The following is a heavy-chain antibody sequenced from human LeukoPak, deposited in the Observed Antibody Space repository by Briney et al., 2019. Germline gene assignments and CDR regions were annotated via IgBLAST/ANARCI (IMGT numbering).Heavy chain of an antibody. D-gene: IGHD3-10*01. V-gene: IGHV1-69*01. CDR3: ASGSGSYYKGWFDP. CDR2: IIPIFGTA. CDR1: GGTFSSYA. Sequence: SVTVSCKASGGTFSSYAISWVRQAPGQGLEWMGGIIPIFGTANYAQKFQGRVTITADESTSTAYMELSSLRSEDTAVYYCASGSGSYYKGWFDPWGQGTLVTVSS. J-gene: IGHJ5*02.